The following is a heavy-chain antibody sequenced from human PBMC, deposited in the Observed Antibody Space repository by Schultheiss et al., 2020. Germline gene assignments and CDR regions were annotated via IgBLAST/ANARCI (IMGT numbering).Heavy chain of an antibody. CDR2: IYTSGST. CDR3: ASRGYSSGGDYFDY. D-gene: IGHD5-18*01. J-gene: IGHJ4*02. Sequence: SETLSLTCTVSGGSISSYYWSWIRQPAGKGLEWIGRIYTSGSTYYNPSLKSRVTISVDTSKNQFSLKLSSVTAADTAVYYCASRGYSSGGDYFDYWGQGTLVTLSS. V-gene: IGHV4-4*07. CDR1: GGSISSYY.